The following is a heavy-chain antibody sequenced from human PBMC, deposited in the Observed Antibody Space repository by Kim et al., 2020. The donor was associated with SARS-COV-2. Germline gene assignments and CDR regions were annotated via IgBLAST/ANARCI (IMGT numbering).Heavy chain of an antibody. Sequence: SETLSLTCAVYGWSFSGYYWSWIRQPPGKGLEWIGEINHSGSTNYNPSLKSRVTISVDTSKNQFSLKLSSVTAADTAVYYCARAPRGSNYDILTVYYRGYYYYGMDVWGQGTTVTVSS. J-gene: IGHJ6*02. V-gene: IGHV4-34*01. CDR2: INHSGST. D-gene: IGHD3-9*01. CDR3: ARAPRGSNYDILTVYYRGYYYYGMDV. CDR1: GWSFSGYY.